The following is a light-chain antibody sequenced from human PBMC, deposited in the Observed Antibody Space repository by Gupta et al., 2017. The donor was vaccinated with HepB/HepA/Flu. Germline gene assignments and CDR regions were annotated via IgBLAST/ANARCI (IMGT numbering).Light chain of an antibody. CDR3: QQYNNWPQT. V-gene: IGKV3-15*01. J-gene: IGKJ1*01. CDR2: GAS. CDR1: QSVSSN. Sequence: EIVITQSPATLSVSPGERATLSCRASQSVSSNLAWYQQKPGQAPRLLIYGASTRATGIPARFSGSGSGTEFTLTISSRQSEDFAVYYCQQYNNWPQTFGQGTKVEIK.